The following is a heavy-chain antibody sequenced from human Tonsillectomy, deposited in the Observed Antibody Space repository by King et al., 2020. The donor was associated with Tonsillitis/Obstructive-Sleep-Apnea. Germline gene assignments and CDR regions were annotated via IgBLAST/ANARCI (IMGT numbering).Heavy chain of an antibody. V-gene: IGHV1-69*10. CDR3: ARVLRPRTTVVTEYYFDY. D-gene: IGHD4-23*01. Sequence: QLVQSGAEVKKPGSSVKVSCKASGGTFSSYAISWVRQAPGQGLEWMGGIIPILGIANYAQKFQGRVTITADKSTSTAYMELSSLRSEDTAVYYCARVLRPRTTVVTEYYFDYWGQGTLVTVSS. CDR2: IIPILGIA. J-gene: IGHJ4*02. CDR1: GGTFSSYA.